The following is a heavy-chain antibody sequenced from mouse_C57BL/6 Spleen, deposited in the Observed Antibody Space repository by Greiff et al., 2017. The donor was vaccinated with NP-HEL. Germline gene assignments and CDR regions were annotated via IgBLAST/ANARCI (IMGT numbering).Heavy chain of an antibody. CDR1: GFSLTSYG. CDR3: ARIITTVVEGDAMDY. V-gene: IGHV2-2*02. D-gene: IGHD1-1*01. CDR2: IWSGGST. J-gene: IGHJ4*01. Sequence: VKLQQSGPGLVQPSQSLSITCTVSGFSLTSYGVHWVRQSPGKGLEWLGVIWSGGSTDYNAAFISRLSISKDNSKSQVFFKMNRLQANDTAIYYCARIITTVVEGDAMDYWGQGTSVTVSS.